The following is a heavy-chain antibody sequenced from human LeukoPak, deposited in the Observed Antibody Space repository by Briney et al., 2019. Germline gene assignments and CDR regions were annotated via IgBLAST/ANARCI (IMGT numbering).Heavy chain of an antibody. Sequence: ASETLSLTCTVSGGSISSGGYYWSWIRQHPGKGLEWIGYIYYSGSTNYNPSLKSRVTISVDTSKNQFSLKLSSVTAADTAVYYCARGLRAGLPSVWGQGTLVTVSS. CDR1: GGSISSGGYY. CDR3: ARGLRAGLPSV. CDR2: IYYSGST. V-gene: IGHV4-61*08. D-gene: IGHD6-13*01. J-gene: IGHJ4*02.